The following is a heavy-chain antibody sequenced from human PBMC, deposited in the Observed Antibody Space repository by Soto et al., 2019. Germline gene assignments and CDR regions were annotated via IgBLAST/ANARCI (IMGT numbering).Heavy chain of an antibody. V-gene: IGHV1-69*12. CDR2: IIPIFGTA. D-gene: IGHD1-26*01. CDR3: ASHSGSSPEGRYYYGMDV. Sequence: QVQLVQSGAEVKKPGSSVKVSCKASGGTFSSYAISWVRQAPGQGLEWMGGIIPIFGTADYAQKFQGRVTITADESKNTAYMELSSLRSEDTAVYYCASHSGSSPEGRYYYGMDVWGQGTTVTVSS. CDR1: GGTFSSYA. J-gene: IGHJ6*02.